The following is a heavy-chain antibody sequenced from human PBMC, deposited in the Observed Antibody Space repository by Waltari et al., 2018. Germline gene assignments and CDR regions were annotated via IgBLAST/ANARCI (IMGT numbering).Heavy chain of an antibody. CDR3: ARLFEGDYYYGMDV. J-gene: IGHJ6*02. CDR2: ISGSGGST. D-gene: IGHD3-22*01. CDR1: GFTFSSYA. Sequence: EVQLLESGGGLVQPGGSLRLSCAASGFTFSSYALSWVRQAPGKGLEWVSAISGSGGSTYYADSVKGRFTISRDNSKNTLYLQMNSLRSEDTAVYYCARLFEGDYYYGMDVWGQGTTVTVSS. V-gene: IGHV3-23*01.